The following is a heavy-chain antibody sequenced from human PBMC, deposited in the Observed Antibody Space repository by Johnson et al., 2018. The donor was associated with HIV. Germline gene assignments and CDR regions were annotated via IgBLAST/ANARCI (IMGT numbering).Heavy chain of an antibody. Sequence: QVQLVESGGGLVQPGGSLRLSCAASGFTVSSNYMSWIRQAPGKGLECISYISSSGTTIYYTDSVKGRFTISRDNAKNSLYLQMNSLRAEDTAVYYCARVGDGSGYYFDAFDIWGQGTMVTVSS. D-gene: IGHD3-22*01. J-gene: IGHJ3*02. CDR2: ISSSGTTI. V-gene: IGHV3-11*04. CDR1: GFTVSSNY. CDR3: ARVGDGSGYYFDAFDI.